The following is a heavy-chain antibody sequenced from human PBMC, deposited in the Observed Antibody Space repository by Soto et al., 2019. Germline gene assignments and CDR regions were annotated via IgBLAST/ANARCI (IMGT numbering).Heavy chain of an antibody. CDR2: MNSDGSST. CDR1: GFTFSAYW. Sequence: GGSLRLSCAASGFTFSAYWMHWVRQAPGKGLVWVSRMNSDGSSTNYADSVKGRFTISRDNSKNTLYLQMNSLRAEDTAVYYCAREAWELTLLGLDVWGQGTTVTVSS. J-gene: IGHJ6*02. CDR3: AREAWELTLLGLDV. D-gene: IGHD1-26*01. V-gene: IGHV3-74*01.